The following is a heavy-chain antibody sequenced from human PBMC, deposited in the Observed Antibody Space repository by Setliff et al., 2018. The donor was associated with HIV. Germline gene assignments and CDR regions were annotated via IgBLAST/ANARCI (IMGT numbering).Heavy chain of an antibody. CDR3: ARHEGRWLPYIGDY. V-gene: IGHV5-51*01. CDR2: IYPGDSDI. Sequence: PGESLKISCKASGYTFTNFWIGWVRQVPGKGLEWMGNIYPGDSDIRYNPSFLGQVTISIDKSISTAYLQWSSLKASDTAIYYCARHEGRWLPYIGDYWGQGTLVTVSS. CDR1: GYTFTNFW. D-gene: IGHD5-12*01. J-gene: IGHJ4*02.